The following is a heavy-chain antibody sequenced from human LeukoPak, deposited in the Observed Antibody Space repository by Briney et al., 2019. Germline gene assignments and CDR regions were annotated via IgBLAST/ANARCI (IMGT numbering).Heavy chain of an antibody. Sequence: PGGSLRLSCAASGFTFSSYGMHLVRQAPGKGLEWVAVISYDGSNKYYADSVKGRFTISRDNSKNTLYLQMNSLRAEDTAVYYCAKDPSTTLNDYWGQGTLVTVSS. D-gene: IGHD2-15*01. V-gene: IGHV3-30*18. CDR2: ISYDGSNK. J-gene: IGHJ4*02. CDR1: GFTFSSYG. CDR3: AKDPSTTLNDY.